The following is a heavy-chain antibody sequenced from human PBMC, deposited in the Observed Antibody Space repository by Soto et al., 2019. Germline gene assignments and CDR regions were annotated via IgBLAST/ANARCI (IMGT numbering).Heavy chain of an antibody. J-gene: IGHJ4*02. CDR1: GFTFSSYA. V-gene: IGHV3-23*01. CDR3: AKAWMDNARHRYFDH. Sequence: EMQLLESGGGLVKPGGSLRLSCAASGFTFSSYAMSWARQAPGKGLEWVSAISGSGGGTYYGDSVKGRFTISRDNSKNTLYLQMNSLRAEDTAVYSCAKAWMDNARHRYFDHWGQGTLVTVSS. D-gene: IGHD5-12*01. CDR2: ISGSGGGT.